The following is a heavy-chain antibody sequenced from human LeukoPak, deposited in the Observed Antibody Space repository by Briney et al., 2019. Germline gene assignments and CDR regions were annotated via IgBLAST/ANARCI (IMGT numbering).Heavy chain of an antibody. D-gene: IGHD3-10*01. CDR3: ARGKGLYFYGSGSFDH. CDR1: GGSISSYY. CDR2: IYYSGST. J-gene: IGHJ4*02. V-gene: IGHV4-59*01. Sequence: PSETLSLTCTVSGGSISSYYWSWIRQPPGKGLEWIGHIYYSGSTNYNPSLKSRVTISVDTSKNQFSLKLSSVTAADTAVYCCARGKGLYFYGSGSFDHWGQGTLVTVSS.